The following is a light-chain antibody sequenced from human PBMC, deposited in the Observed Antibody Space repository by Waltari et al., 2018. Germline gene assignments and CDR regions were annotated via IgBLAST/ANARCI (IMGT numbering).Light chain of an antibody. CDR2: ENS. J-gene: IGLJ7*01. CDR3: GTWDSSLSGAV. V-gene: IGLV1-51*02. Sequence: QSVLTQPPSVSAAPGQRVTISCPGGRPNLGNNFVSWYRQFPGTAPKLLIYENSERPSGIPGRFSGSKSGTSATLDITGLQAGDEADYYCGTWDSSLSGAVFGGGTHLTVL. CDR1: RPNLGNNF.